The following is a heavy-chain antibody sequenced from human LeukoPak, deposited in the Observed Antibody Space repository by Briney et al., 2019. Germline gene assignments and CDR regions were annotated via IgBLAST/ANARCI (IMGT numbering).Heavy chain of an antibody. CDR1: GFTFSSYW. CDR3: ARRAGAYSHPYDY. D-gene: IGHD4/OR15-4a*01. J-gene: IGHJ4*02. Sequence: PGGSLRLSCAACGFTFSSYWMSWVRQAPGKGLEWVSFIYSDNTHYSDSVKGRFTISRDNSKNTLYLQMNSLRAEDTAVYYCARRAGAYSHPYDYWGQGTLVTVSS. V-gene: IGHV3-53*01. CDR2: IYSDNT.